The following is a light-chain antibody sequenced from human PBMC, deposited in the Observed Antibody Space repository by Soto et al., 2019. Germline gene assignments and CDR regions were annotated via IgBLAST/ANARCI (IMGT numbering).Light chain of an antibody. V-gene: IGLV2-14*01. Sequence: QSALTRPASVSGSPGQSITISCTGTSSDIGGYNYVSWYQQHPGKAPKLMIFDVSNRPSGASYRFSGSKSGNTASLTISGLQADDEAVYYCSSYASSSTLVVFGEGTKLTVL. CDR3: SSYASSSTLVV. CDR2: DVS. CDR1: SSDIGGYNY. J-gene: IGLJ2*01.